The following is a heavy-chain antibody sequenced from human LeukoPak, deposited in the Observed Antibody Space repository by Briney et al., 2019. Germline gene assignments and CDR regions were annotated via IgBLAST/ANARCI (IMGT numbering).Heavy chain of an antibody. CDR1: GGSISRSPYY. CDR3: ARLYEGKRPPDY. CDR2: VYHTGAT. J-gene: IGHJ4*02. V-gene: IGHV4-39*01. Sequence: SETLSLTCTVSGGSISRSPYYWGWIRQTPGKGLEWLWSVYHTGATYYNPSLKSRVSISVETSKNQFSLRLTSVTAADTAVYYCARLYEGKRPPDYWGQGTLVTVSS. D-gene: IGHD2-8*01.